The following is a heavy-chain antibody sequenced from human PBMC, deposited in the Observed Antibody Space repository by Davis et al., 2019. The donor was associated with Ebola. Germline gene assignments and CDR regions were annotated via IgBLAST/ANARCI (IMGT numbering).Heavy chain of an antibody. Sequence: PSETLSLTCTVSGGSISSYYWSWIRQPPGKGLEWIGEINHVGGTDYNPSLKSRLTISRDSSKKQIFLTLNSVTAADTGVYYCARADGRQQPTDYWGQGTLVTVSS. CDR1: GGSISSYY. CDR2: INHVGGT. D-gene: IGHD6-13*01. V-gene: IGHV4-59*12. J-gene: IGHJ4*02. CDR3: ARADGRQQPTDY.